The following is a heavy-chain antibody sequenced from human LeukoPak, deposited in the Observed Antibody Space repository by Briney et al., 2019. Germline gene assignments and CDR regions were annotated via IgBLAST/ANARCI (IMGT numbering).Heavy chain of an antibody. CDR1: GFTFSSYG. CDR2: IWYDGSNK. D-gene: IGHD4-17*01. CDR3: ARDGYGDYGVFGY. Sequence: QTGGSLRLSCAASGFTFSSYGMHWVRQAPGKGLEWVAVIWYDGSNKYYADSVKGRFTTSRDSSKNTLYLQMNSLRAEDTAVYYCARDGYGDYGVFGYWGQGTLVTVSS. J-gene: IGHJ4*02. V-gene: IGHV3-33*01.